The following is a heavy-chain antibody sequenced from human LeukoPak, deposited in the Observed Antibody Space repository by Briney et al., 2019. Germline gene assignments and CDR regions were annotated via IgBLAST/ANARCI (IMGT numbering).Heavy chain of an antibody. Sequence: PGGSLRLSCAASGFTFSSFAMNWVRQAPGKGLEWVSTISGSGATTYSAASVEGRFTISRDNSKSTLYLQMDSLRAEDTAVYYCAKTPELELRGRYYFDYWGQGTLVTVSS. CDR1: GFTFSSFA. D-gene: IGHD1-7*01. J-gene: IGHJ4*02. CDR3: AKTPELELRGRYYFDY. CDR2: ISGSGATT. V-gene: IGHV3-23*01.